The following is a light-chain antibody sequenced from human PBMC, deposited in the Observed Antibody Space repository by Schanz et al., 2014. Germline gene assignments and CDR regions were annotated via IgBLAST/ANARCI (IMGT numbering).Light chain of an antibody. CDR2: EAS. CDR1: QSVSSNY. V-gene: IGKV3D-20*01. J-gene: IGKJ1*01. Sequence: EIVLAQSPATLSLSPGERATLSCGASQSVSSNYLAWYQKRPGLAPRLLIYEASSRATGIPDRFSGSGSGADFTLTISRLEPEDFAVYYCQQYGSSQWTFGQGTKVEIK. CDR3: QQYGSSQWT.